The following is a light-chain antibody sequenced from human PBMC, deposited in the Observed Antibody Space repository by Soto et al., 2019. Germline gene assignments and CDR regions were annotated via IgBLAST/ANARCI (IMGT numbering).Light chain of an antibody. Sequence: EKVMTQSPATLSVSPGERATLSCRASQSVKTRLAWYQQKPGQAPRLLIYDAFTRATGIPARFSGSASGTEFLLTISSLQSEDCAVYYCQQYDEWPLTFGGGTKVEIK. J-gene: IGKJ4*01. CDR1: QSVKTR. V-gene: IGKV3-15*01. CDR3: QQYDEWPLT. CDR2: DAF.